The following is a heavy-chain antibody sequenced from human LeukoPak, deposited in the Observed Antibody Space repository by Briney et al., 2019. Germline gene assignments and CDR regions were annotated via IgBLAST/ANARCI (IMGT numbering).Heavy chain of an antibody. CDR2: ISGSGGST. CDR3: AKPLSGYSYGNYFDY. J-gene: IGHJ4*02. V-gene: IGHV3-23*01. D-gene: IGHD5-18*01. CDR1: GFTFSSYA. Sequence: GGSLRLSCAASGFTFSSYAMSWVRQAPGKGLEWVSAISGSGGSTYYADSAKGRFTISRDNSKNTLYPQMNSLRAEDTAVYYCAKPLSGYSYGNYFDYWGQGTLVTVSS.